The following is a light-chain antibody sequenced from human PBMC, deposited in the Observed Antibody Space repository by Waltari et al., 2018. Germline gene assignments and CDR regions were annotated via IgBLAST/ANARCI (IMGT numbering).Light chain of an antibody. CDR1: QSISNY. CDR2: KAS. V-gene: IGKV1-5*03. J-gene: IGKJ2*03. Sequence: DNKMTQSPSTLSASVGDTIPITCRASQSISNYLAWYQQKPGKAPKLLIYKASSSGSGVPSRFSGSGSGTEFTLTISSLQPDDFATYYCQQYNTYSSFGQGTKLEIK. CDR3: QQYNTYSS.